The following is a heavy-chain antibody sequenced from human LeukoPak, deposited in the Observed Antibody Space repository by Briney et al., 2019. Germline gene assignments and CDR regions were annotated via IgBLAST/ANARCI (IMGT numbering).Heavy chain of an antibody. CDR3: ARFGYGGKVDC. D-gene: IGHD4-23*01. Sequence: PGGSLRLSSAHSGFTFMSYEINCVRQAPGKGLEWVSYISSNGSTIYYADSVKGRFTISRDNAKNSLFLQMNSLRAEDTALYYCARFGYGGKVDCCGQGTLVTVSS. V-gene: IGHV3-48*03. J-gene: IGHJ4*02. CDR1: GFTFMSYE. CDR2: ISSNGSTI.